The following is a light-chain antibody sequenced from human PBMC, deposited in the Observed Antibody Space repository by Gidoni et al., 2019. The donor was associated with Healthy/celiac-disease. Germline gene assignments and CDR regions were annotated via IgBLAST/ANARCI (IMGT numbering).Light chain of an antibody. V-gene: IGLV1-36*01. J-gene: IGLJ2*01. CDR3: AAWDDGLNGVV. CDR2: DDD. Sequence: QSVLTQPPSVSGAPGPRVTVSCSGSMSNIGNNVVNWYQQLPGRAPKLLVFDDDLLPSGVSDRFSGSKSGASASLAISGLQSEDEADYYCAAWDDGLNGVVFGGGTKLSVL. CDR1: MSNIGNNV.